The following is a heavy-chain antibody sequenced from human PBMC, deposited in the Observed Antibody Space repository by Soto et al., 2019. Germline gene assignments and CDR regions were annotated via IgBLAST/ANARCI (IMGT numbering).Heavy chain of an antibody. CDR3: TRSTVTDVFSLGHGMDV. J-gene: IGHJ6*02. D-gene: IGHD4-17*01. CDR1: GFTFSGSA. Sequence: GGSLRLSCAASGFTFSGSAMHWVRQASGKGLEWVGRIRSKANSYATAYAASVKGRFTISRDDSKNTAYLQMNSLKTEDTAVYYCTRSTVTDVFSLGHGMDVWGQGXTVTVSS. V-gene: IGHV3-73*01. CDR2: IRSKANSYAT.